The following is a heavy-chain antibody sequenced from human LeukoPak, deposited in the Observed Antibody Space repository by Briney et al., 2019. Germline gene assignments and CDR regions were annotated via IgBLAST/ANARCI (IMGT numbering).Heavy chain of an antibody. CDR3: ATDAPPGIAAAGDY. V-gene: IGHV1-2*02. CDR2: INPNSGGT. J-gene: IGHJ4*02. D-gene: IGHD6-13*01. CDR1: GYTFTGYY. Sequence: ASVKVSCKASGYTFTGYYMHWVRQAPGQGLEWMGWINPNSGGTNYAQKFQGRVTMTEDTSTDTAYMELGSLRSEDTAVYYCATDAPPGIAAAGDYWGQGTLVTVSS.